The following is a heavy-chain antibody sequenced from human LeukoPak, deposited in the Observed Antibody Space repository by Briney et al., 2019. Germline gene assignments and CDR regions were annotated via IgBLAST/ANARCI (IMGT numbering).Heavy chain of an antibody. D-gene: IGHD6-13*01. CDR3: ARGAAAGLRSCFDP. V-gene: IGHV4-39*01. CDR2: IYYSGST. J-gene: IGHJ5*02. Sequence: SETLSLTCTVSGGSISSSSYYWGWIRQPPGKGLEWIGSIYYSGSTYYNPSLKSRVTISVDTSKNQFSLKLSSVTAADTAVYYCARGAAAGLRSCFDPWGQGTLVTVSS. CDR1: GGSISSSSYY.